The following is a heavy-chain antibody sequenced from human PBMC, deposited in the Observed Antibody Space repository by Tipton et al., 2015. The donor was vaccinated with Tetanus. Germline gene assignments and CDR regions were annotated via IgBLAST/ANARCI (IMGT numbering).Heavy chain of an antibody. CDR3: ARAVRGRDVFDV. V-gene: IGHV3-9*01. Sequence: SLLLSCAASGFTFHYYSIPFFLPFPFPFLSFFSAISGNDGNKVYADSVRGRFTISRDNAKNSLSVQMDSLRPEDTALYYCARAVRGRDVFDVWGQGTVVIVSS. D-gene: IGHD3-10*01. J-gene: IGHJ3*01. CDR1: GFTFHYYS. CDR2: ISGNDGNK.